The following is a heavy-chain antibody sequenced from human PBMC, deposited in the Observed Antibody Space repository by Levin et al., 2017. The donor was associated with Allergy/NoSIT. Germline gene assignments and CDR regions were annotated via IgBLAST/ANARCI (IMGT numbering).Heavy chain of an antibody. Sequence: GESLKISCAASGFTFSSYDMHWVRQATGKGLEWVSAIGTAGDTYYPGSVKGRFTISRENAKNSLYLQMNSLRAGDTAVYYCARGVATCSGGSCAIDYWGQGTLVTVSS. V-gene: IGHV3-13*01. CDR1: GFTFSSYD. CDR3: ARGVATCSGGSCAIDY. CDR2: IGTAGDT. D-gene: IGHD2-15*01. J-gene: IGHJ4*02.